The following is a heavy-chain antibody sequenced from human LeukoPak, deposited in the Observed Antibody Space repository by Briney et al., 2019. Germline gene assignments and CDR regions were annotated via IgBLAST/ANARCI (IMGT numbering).Heavy chain of an antibody. Sequence: SSETLSLTCTVSGGSISSYYWSCIRQPPGKGLEWIGYIYYSGSTNYNPSLKSRVTISVDTSKNQFSLKLSSVTAADTAVYYCARRGYCSGGSCYRLVDLGAFDIWGQGTMVTVSS. CDR3: ARRGYCSGGSCYRLVDLGAFDI. J-gene: IGHJ3*02. D-gene: IGHD2-15*01. CDR2: IYYSGST. V-gene: IGHV4-59*08. CDR1: GGSISSYY.